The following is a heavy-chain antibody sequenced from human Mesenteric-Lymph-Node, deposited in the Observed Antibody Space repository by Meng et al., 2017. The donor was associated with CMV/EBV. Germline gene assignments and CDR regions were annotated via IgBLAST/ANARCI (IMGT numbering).Heavy chain of an antibody. Sequence: ASVKVSCKASGYTFTSYDINWVRQATGQGLEWMGWMNPNSGNTGYAQKFQGRVTITRNTSISTAYMELSRLRSDDTAVYYCARGGVSGVEGYYYYYGMDVWGQGTTVTVSS. CDR3: ARGGVSGVEGYYYYYGMDV. D-gene: IGHD1-1*01. V-gene: IGHV1-8*03. CDR1: GYTFTSYD. J-gene: IGHJ6*02. CDR2: MNPNSGNT.